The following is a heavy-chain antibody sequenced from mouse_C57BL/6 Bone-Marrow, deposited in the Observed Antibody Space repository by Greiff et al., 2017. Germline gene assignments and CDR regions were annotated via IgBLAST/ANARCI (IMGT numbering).Heavy chain of an antibody. J-gene: IGHJ4*01. V-gene: IGHV1-55*01. CDR2: IYPGSGST. CDR1: GYTFTSYW. CDR3: ARSRRDGAMDF. Sequence: QVQLQQPGAELVKPGASVKMSCKASGYTFTSYWITWVKQRPGQGLEWIGDIYPGSGSTNYNEKFKSKATLTVDTYSSPAYMQLSSLTSEDSAVFFYARSRRDGAMDFWGQGTSVTVSS. D-gene: IGHD2-3*01.